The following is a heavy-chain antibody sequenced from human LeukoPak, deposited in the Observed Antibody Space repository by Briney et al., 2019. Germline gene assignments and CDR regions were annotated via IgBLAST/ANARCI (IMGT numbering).Heavy chain of an antibody. Sequence: GASVKVSCKASGYTFTGYYMHWVRQAPGQGLEWMGWINPNSGGTNYAQKFRGRVTMTRDTSISTAYMELSRLRSDDTAVYYCARDSYGDYNNWFDPWGQGTLVTVSS. D-gene: IGHD4-17*01. J-gene: IGHJ5*02. CDR1: GYTFTGYY. CDR2: INPNSGGT. V-gene: IGHV1-2*02. CDR3: ARDSYGDYNNWFDP.